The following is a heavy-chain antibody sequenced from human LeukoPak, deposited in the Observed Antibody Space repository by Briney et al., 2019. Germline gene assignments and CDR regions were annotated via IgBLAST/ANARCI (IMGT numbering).Heavy chain of an antibody. J-gene: IGHJ4*02. CDR1: GFTFSSYL. CDR2: IKQDGSEK. Sequence: GGSLRLSCAASGFTFSSYLMSWVRQARGKGLEWVANIKQDGSEKYYVDSVKGRFTISRDNAKNSLYLQMNSQTAEDTAVYYCARSRWYRAVNYFDYWGQGTLVTVSS. D-gene: IGHD6-13*01. CDR3: ARSRWYRAVNYFDY. V-gene: IGHV3-7*01.